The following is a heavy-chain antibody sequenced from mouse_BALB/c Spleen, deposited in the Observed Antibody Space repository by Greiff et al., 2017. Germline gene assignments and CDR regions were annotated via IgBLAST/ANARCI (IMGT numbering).Heavy chain of an antibody. V-gene: IGHV5-9-3*01. CDR2: ISSGGSYT. J-gene: IGHJ4*01. D-gene: IGHD3-1*01. CDR3: ARRGGLGLREYYAMDY. Sequence: EVQRVESGGGLVKPGGSLKLSCAASGFTFSSYAMSWVRQTPEKRLEWVATISSGGSYTYYPDSVKGRFTISRDNAKNTLYLQMSSLRSEDTAMYYCARRGGLGLREYYAMDYWGQGTSVTVSS. CDR1: GFTFSSYA.